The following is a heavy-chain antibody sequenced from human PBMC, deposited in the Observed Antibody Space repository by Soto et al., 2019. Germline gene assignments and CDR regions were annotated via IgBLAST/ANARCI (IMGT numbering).Heavy chain of an antibody. V-gene: IGHV3-74*01. CDR1: GFSFSSYW. Sequence: EVQLVESGGGLVQPGRSLRLSCAASGFSFSSYWMHWVRQSPGKGLVWVSRINSDGRSTSHADSVKGRFTMSRDNAKHTLYLQMNSLRDEDTAVYYCARDIGGVTASDAFDIWGQGTMVTVSS. D-gene: IGHD2-15*01. CDR2: INSDGRST. CDR3: ARDIGGVTASDAFDI. J-gene: IGHJ3*02.